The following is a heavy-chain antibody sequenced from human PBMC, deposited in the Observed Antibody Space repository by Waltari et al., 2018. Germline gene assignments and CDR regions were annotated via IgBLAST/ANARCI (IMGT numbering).Heavy chain of an antibody. CDR2: INHSGST. CDR1: GGSFSGYY. D-gene: IGHD6-6*01. CDR3: ARVAIAARPQSFDY. Sequence: QVQLQQWGAGLLKPSETLSLTCAVYGGSFSGYYWSWIRQPPGKGLEWIGEINHSGSTNYNPSLKSRVTISVDTSKNQFSLKLSSVTAADTAVYYCARVAIAARPQSFDYWGQGTLVTVSS. V-gene: IGHV4-34*01. J-gene: IGHJ4*02.